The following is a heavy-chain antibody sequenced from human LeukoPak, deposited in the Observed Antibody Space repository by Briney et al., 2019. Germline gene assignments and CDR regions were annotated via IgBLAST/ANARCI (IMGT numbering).Heavy chain of an antibody. CDR3: ARGIVVLYGMDV. CDR2: IWYDGSNK. CDR1: GFTFSSYG. J-gene: IGHJ6*02. D-gene: IGHD2-15*01. Sequence: GGSLRLSCAASGFTFSSYGMHWVRQAPGKGLEWVAVIWYDGSNKYYADSVKGRFTISRDNSKNTLYLQMNSLRAEDTAVYYCARGIVVLYGMDVWGQGTTVTVSS. V-gene: IGHV3-33*01.